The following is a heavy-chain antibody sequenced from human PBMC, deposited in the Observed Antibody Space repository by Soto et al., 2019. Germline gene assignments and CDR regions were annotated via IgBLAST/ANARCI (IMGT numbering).Heavy chain of an antibody. CDR3: ARAPYSGSYYDWFDP. Sequence: GESLKISCKASGYSFTSHWIAWVRQIPGKGLEWMGIIHPGDSDTRYSPSFQGQVTISADKSISTAYLQWSGLKASDTAMYYCARAPYSGSYYDWFDPWGQGTLVTVSS. V-gene: IGHV5-51*01. CDR2: IHPGDSDT. D-gene: IGHD1-26*01. CDR1: GYSFTSHW. J-gene: IGHJ5*02.